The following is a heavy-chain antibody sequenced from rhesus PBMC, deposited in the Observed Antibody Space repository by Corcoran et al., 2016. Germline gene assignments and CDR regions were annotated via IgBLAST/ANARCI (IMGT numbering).Heavy chain of an antibody. CDR2: IGGSSGNT. D-gene: IGHD6-31*01. Sequence: QLQLQESGPGLVKPSATLSLTCPFSGGSLSRSYGSWIRQAPGKGLEWIGYIGGSSGNTNYNPSLKSRVTLSVDTSKNQLSLKLSSVTAADTAVYYCARRSGLIIDYWGQGVLVTVSS. J-gene: IGHJ4*01. V-gene: IGHV4-169*01. CDR3: ARRSGLIIDY. CDR1: GGSLSRSY.